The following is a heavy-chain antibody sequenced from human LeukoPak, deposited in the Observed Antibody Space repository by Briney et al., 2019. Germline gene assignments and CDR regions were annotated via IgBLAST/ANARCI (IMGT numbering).Heavy chain of an antibody. CDR1: GGSISSGGYY. D-gene: IGHD4-11*01. J-gene: IGHJ4*02. CDR2: IYHSGST. Sequence: SQTLSLTCTVSGGSISSGGYYWSWIRQPPGKGLEWIGYIYHSGSTNYNPSLKSRVTISVDTSKNQFSLKLSSVTAADTAVYYCARTLITVTTDYFDYWGQGTLVTVSS. V-gene: IGHV4-30-2*01. CDR3: ARTLITVTTDYFDY.